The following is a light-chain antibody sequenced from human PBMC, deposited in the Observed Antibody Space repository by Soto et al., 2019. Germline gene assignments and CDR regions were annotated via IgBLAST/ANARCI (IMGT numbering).Light chain of an antibody. CDR3: HVWDSSSDHWV. J-gene: IGLJ3*02. Sequence: SYELTQPHSVSVAAAQMARITCGRSNIGSKAVPWYQQQPGQDPVLVIYSDSSRPSGTPERFSGSNPGNTSTLTISRVEAGDAADYYCHVWDSSSDHWVFGGGTKLTVL. CDR1: NIGSKA. CDR2: SDS. V-gene: IGLV3-12*01.